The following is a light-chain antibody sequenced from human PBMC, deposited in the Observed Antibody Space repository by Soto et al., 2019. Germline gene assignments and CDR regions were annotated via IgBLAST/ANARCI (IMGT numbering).Light chain of an antibody. Sequence: QSVLTQPASVSGSPGQSITISCTGTSSDIGAYDYVSWFQQHPGKAPKLMISEVNNRPSGVSDRFSASKSGNTASLTISGLQAEDEADYYCSSYTVRGTIVFGGGTKVTVL. J-gene: IGLJ1*01. CDR1: SSDIGAYDY. CDR2: EVN. CDR3: SSYTVRGTIV. V-gene: IGLV2-14*01.